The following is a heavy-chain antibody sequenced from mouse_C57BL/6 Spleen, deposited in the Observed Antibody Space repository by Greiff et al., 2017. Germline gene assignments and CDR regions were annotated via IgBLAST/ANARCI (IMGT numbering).Heavy chain of an antibody. V-gene: IGHV3-6*01. CDR1: GYSITSGYY. J-gene: IGHJ1*03. CDR2: ISYDGSN. CDR3: AEYDGYYVGYFDV. D-gene: IGHD2-3*01. Sequence: EVKLMESGPGLVKPSQSLSLTCSVTGYSITSGYYWNWIRQFPGNKLEWMGYISYDGSNNYNPSLKNRISITRDTSKNQFFLKLNSVTTEDTATYYCAEYDGYYVGYFDVWGTGTTVTVSS.